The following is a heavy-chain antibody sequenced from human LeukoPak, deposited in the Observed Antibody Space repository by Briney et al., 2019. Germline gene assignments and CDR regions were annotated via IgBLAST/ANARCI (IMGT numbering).Heavy chain of an antibody. J-gene: IGHJ6*02. Sequence: PSETLSLTCTVSGGSISGYYWSWIRQPPGKGLEWIGYIYYSGSTNYNPSLKSRVTISVDTSKNQFSLKLSSVTAADTAVYYCVRDLYYYDSSGPNDYYYYGMDVWGQGTTVTVSS. CDR3: VRDLYYYDSSGPNDYYYYGMDV. V-gene: IGHV4-59*01. CDR2: IYYSGST. D-gene: IGHD3-22*01. CDR1: GGSISGYY.